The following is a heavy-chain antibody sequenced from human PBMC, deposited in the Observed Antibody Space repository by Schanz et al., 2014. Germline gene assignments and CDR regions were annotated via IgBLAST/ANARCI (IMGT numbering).Heavy chain of an antibody. Sequence: VQLVESGGGLVKPGESLRLSCEASGFTFSSYGMHWVRQAPGKGLEWVAVIRYDGRNKNFVESVKGRFTISRDNSNNTVYLQMNTLRAEDTAVYYCARPSDSSWYMDVWGKGTTVTVSS. D-gene: IGHD2-21*02. CDR3: ARPSDSSWYMDV. J-gene: IGHJ6*03. CDR1: GFTFSSYG. V-gene: IGHV3-33*08. CDR2: IRYDGRNK.